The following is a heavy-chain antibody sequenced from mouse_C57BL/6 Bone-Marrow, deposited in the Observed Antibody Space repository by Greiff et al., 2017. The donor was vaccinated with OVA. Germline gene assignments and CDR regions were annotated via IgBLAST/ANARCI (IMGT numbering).Heavy chain of an antibody. CDR3: ARRLGLYGMDY. J-gene: IGHJ4*01. V-gene: IGHV1-53*01. CDR1: GFTFTSYC. CDR2: INPSNGGT. D-gene: IGHD3-1*01. Sequence: QVQLQQPGTELVKPGASVKLSCKASGFTFTSYCMHWVKQRPGQGLEWIGYINPSNGGTNYNEKFKSKATLTVDKSSSTAYLQLSSLTSEDSAVYYCARRLGLYGMDYWGQGTPVTVSA.